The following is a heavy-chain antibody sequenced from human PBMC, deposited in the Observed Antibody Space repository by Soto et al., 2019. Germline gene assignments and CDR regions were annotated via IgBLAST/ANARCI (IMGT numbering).Heavy chain of an antibody. Sequence: PGESLKISCKGSGYSFPDYWSGWVRQMPGKGLEWMGFIYPGDSDTRYSPSFQGQVTISADKSITTSKNQVVLTMTNMDPVDAATYYCAQRRRNSYGAYDYWGQGTLVTVSS. J-gene: IGHJ4*02. CDR3: TYYCAQRRRNSYGAYDY. D-gene: IGHD5-18*01. CDR1: GYSFPDYW. V-gene: IGHV5-51*01. CDR2: IYPGDSDT.